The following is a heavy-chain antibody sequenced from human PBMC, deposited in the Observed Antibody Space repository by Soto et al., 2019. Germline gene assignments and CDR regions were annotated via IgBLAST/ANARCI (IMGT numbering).Heavy chain of an antibody. D-gene: IGHD6-19*01. CDR2: ISYDGSNK. J-gene: IGHJ4*02. V-gene: IGHV3-30*18. Sequence: PGGSLRLSCAASGFTFSSYGMHWVRQAPGKGLEWVAVISYDGSNKYYADSVKGRFTISRDNSKNTLYLQMNSLRAEDTAVYYWAKDFWGAVAGGGGGFFDYWGKGTLVTVS. CDR1: GFTFSSYG. CDR3: AKDFWGAVAGGGGGFFDY.